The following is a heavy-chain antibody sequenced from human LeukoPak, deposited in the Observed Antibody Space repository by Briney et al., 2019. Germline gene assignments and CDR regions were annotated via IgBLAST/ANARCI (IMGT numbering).Heavy chain of an antibody. J-gene: IGHJ4*02. D-gene: IGHD3-22*01. V-gene: IGHV4-39*01. CDR2: MYYSGST. CDR3: AIKTGLYYYDSSGYYYFDY. Sequence: PSETLSLTCNVSGGSISSNEYYWGWIRQPPGKGLEWIANMYYSGSTSYNPSLRSRVTISVDTSKNQFSLKLSSVTAADTAVYYCAIKTGLYYYDSSGYYYFDYWGQGTLVTVSS. CDR1: GGSISSNEYY.